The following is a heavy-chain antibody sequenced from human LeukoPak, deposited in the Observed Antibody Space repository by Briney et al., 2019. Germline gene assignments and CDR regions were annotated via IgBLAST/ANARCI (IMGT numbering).Heavy chain of an antibody. CDR1: GFTVSSNY. J-gene: IGHJ4*02. D-gene: IGHD3-10*01. V-gene: IGHV3-74*01. CDR3: ARHLNYYLDY. Sequence: GGSLRLSCAASGFTVSSNYMSWVRQAPGKGLVWVSRINTDGSSTSYADSVKGRFTISRDNAKNTLYLQMNSLRAEDAAVYYCARHLNYYLDYWGQGTLVTVSS. CDR2: INTDGSST.